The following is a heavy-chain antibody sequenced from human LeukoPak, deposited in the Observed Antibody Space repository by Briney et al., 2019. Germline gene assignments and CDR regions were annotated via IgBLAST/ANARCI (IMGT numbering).Heavy chain of an antibody. D-gene: IGHD4-17*01. CDR3: VRAGDYGDYVGWFDP. J-gene: IGHJ5*02. CDR2: IYTSGST. Sequence: SETLSLTCTVSGGSISSYYWSWIRQPAGKGLEWIGRIYTSGSTNYNPSLKSRVTMSVDTSKNQFSLKLNSVTAADTAVYYCVRAGDYGDYVGWFDPWGQGTLVTVSS. CDR1: GGSISSYY. V-gene: IGHV4-4*07.